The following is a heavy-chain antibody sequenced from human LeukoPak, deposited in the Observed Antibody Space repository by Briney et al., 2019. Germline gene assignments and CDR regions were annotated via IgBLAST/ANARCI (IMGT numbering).Heavy chain of an antibody. Sequence: SETLSLTCTVSGGSISSYYWSWIRQPPGKGLEWIGYIYYSGSTNYNPSLMSRVTISVDTSKNQFSLKLSSVTAADTAVYYCASGYYYDSSGDYWYFDLWGRGTLVTVSS. CDR2: IYYSGST. V-gene: IGHV4-59*08. CDR3: ASGYYYDSSGDYWYFDL. D-gene: IGHD3-22*01. CDR1: GGSISSYY. J-gene: IGHJ2*01.